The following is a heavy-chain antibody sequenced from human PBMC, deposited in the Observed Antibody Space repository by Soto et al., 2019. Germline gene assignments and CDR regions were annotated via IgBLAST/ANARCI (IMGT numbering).Heavy chain of an antibody. CDR3: VSYDRQSRRYALDH. CDR2: VYHDGST. CDR1: GDSITYYY. D-gene: IGHD3-16*01. J-gene: IGHJ4*02. V-gene: IGHV4-59*01. Sequence: SETLSLTCTVSGDSITYYYWSWIRQSPGKGLEWIGYVYHDGSTKYNPSLESRVTISIDTSKNQFSLKLSSVIAADTAVYYCVSYDRQSRRYALDHWGQGTLVTVSS.